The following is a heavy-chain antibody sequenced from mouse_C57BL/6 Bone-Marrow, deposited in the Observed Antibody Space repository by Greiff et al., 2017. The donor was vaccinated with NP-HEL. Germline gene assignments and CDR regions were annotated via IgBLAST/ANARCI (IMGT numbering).Heavy chain of an antibody. D-gene: IGHD1-1*01. CDR2: IWSGGST. CDR3: ARNYEAWFAY. J-gene: IGHJ3*01. CDR1: GFSLTSYG. Sequence: QVQLKQSGPGLVQPSQSLSITCTVSGFSLTSYGVHWVRQSPGKGLEWLGVIWSGGSTDYNAAFISRLSISKDNSKSQVFFKMNSLQADDTAIYYCARNYEAWFAYWGQGTLVTVSA. V-gene: IGHV2-2*01.